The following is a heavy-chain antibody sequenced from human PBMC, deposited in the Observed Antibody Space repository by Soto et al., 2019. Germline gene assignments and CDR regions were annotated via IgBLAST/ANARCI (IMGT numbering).Heavy chain of an antibody. CDR2: ISQSGNT. D-gene: IGHD6-6*01. CDR3: ARAPKVSGSSQTRPDF. J-gene: IGHJ4*02. CDR1: SGSFSCYY. V-gene: IGHV4-34*01. Sequence: PSETLSLTCSIYSGSFSCYYWSWIRQPPGKGLEWIGEISQSGNTNYGPSLKSRVSISIDTSKTQFSLNLASVSAADTAVYYCARAPKVSGSSQTRPDFWGQGTLVTVSS.